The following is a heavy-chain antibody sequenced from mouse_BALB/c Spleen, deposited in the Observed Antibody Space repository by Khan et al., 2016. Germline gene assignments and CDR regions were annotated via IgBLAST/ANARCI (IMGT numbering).Heavy chain of an antibody. V-gene: IGHV1S135*01. CDR3: AREGVTTVASKGLDY. CDR2: FDPYNGGT. CDR1: GYAFTSYN. Sequence: VQLKQSGPELVKPGASVKVSCKASGYAFTSYNMYWLKQSHGKSLEWIGYFDPYNGGTRNNQKFKGKATLTVDTSSSPAYMHLNCLTSEDSAVYYCAREGVTTVASKGLDYWGQGTTLTVSS. J-gene: IGHJ2*01. D-gene: IGHD1-1*01.